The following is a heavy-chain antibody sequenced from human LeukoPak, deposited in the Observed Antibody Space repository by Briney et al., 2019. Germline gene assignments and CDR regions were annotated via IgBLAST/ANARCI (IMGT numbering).Heavy chain of an antibody. CDR1: GFTFSSYV. CDR3: AKGRSGWSLDY. D-gene: IGHD6-19*01. J-gene: IGHJ4*02. CDR2: ISGSGGST. V-gene: IGHV3-23*01. Sequence: PGGSLRLSCAASGFTFSSYVMTWVRQAPGKGLEWVSTISGSGGSTYYADSVKGRFTISRDNSKNTLYLQMNSLRAEDTAVYYCAKGRSGWSLDYWGQGTLVTVSS.